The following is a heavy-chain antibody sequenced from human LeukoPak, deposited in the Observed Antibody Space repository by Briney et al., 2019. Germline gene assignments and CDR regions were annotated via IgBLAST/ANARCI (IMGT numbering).Heavy chain of an antibody. J-gene: IGHJ4*02. Sequence: GESLKISCKGSGYSFSNYWFGWVRQMPGKGLEWMGIIYPGDSDTRYSPSFQGQVTISADKSISTAYLQWSSLKASDTAMYYCARLVVVTAIKSYYFDYWGQGTLVTVSS. CDR1: GYSFSNYW. CDR3: ARLVVVTAIKSYYFDY. D-gene: IGHD2-21*02. V-gene: IGHV5-51*01. CDR2: IYPGDSDT.